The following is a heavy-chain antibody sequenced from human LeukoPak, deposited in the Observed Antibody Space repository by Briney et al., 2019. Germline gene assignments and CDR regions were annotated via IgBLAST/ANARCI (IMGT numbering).Heavy chain of an antibody. J-gene: IGHJ4*02. D-gene: IGHD3-10*01. CDR2: IYSGGST. CDR3: AGNNYASGTFHVY. V-gene: IGHV3-66*02. CDR1: GFTVGSNY. Sequence: PGGSLRLPCAASGFTVGSNYMNWVRQAPGKGFEWVSSIYSGGSTDYADSVKGRFTISRDSSKNTVYLQMNSLRSDDTAVYFCAGNNYASGTFHVYWGQGTLVTVSS.